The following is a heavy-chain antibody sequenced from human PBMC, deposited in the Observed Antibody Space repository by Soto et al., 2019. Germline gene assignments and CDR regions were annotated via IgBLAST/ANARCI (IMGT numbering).Heavy chain of an antibody. J-gene: IGHJ4*02. D-gene: IGHD2-2*01. CDR3: AHTDCSSTSCYAVRY. CDR2: IYWDDDK. Sequence: QITLKESGPTLVKPTQTLTLTCTFSGFSLSTSGVGVGWIRQPPGKALEWLALIYWDDDKRYSPSLKSRLTITKDTSKTQVVLTMTTMDPVDTASYYCAHTDCSSTSCYAVRYWGQGTLVTVSS. V-gene: IGHV2-5*02. CDR1: GFSLSTSGVG.